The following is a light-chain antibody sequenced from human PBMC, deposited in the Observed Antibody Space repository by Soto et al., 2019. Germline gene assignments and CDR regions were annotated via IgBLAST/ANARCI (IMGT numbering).Light chain of an antibody. CDR3: GTWDNSLSAGV. CDR2: GNS. V-gene: IGLV1-40*01. CDR1: SSNIGAGYD. Sequence: QSVLTQPPSVSGAPGQRVTISCTGSSSNIGAGYDVHWYQQLPGTAPKLLIYGNSNRPSGVPDRFSGSKSGTSASLAITGLQAEDEADYYCGTWDNSLSAGVFGGGTKLTVL. J-gene: IGLJ2*01.